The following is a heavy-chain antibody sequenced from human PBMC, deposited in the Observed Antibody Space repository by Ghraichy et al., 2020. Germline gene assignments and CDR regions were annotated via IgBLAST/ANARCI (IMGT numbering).Heavy chain of an antibody. D-gene: IGHD4-17*01. V-gene: IGHV3-7*01. Sequence: GGSLRLSCAASGFTFSSYWMSWVRQAPGKGLEWVANIIQDGSEKYYVDSVKGRFTISRDNAKSSLYLQMNSLRAEDTAVYYCARATSVTTGFLGDNQLHNGMDVWGQGATVTVSS. CDR3: ARATSVTTGFLGDNQLHNGMDV. CDR2: IIQDGSEK. CDR1: GFTFSSYW. J-gene: IGHJ6*02.